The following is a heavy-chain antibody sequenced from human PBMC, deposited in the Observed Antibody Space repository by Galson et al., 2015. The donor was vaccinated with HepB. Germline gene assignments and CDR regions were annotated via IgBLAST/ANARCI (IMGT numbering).Heavy chain of an antibody. D-gene: IGHD3-22*01. J-gene: IGHJ3*02. CDR2: ISSSSSTI. CDR1: GFTLSSYS. Sequence: SLRLSCAASGFTLSSYSMNWVRQAPGKGLEWVSYISSSSSTIYYADSVKGRFTISRDNAKNSLYLQMNSLRAEDTAVYYCARDPTLVITDDAFDIWGQGTMVTVSS. V-gene: IGHV3-48*01. CDR3: ARDPTLVITDDAFDI.